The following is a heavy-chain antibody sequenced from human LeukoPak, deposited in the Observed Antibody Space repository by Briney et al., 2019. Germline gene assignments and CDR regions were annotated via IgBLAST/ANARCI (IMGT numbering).Heavy chain of an antibody. V-gene: IGHV3-66*01. CDR1: GFTVSSNY. Sequence: GGSLRLSCAASGFTVSSNYVSWVRQAPGKGLEWVSVIYSGGSTYYADSVKGRFTISRDNSKNTLYLQMNSLRAEDTAVYYCARAPGIAVAGYFDYWGQGTLVTVSS. J-gene: IGHJ4*02. CDR2: IYSGGST. CDR3: ARAPGIAVAGYFDY. D-gene: IGHD6-19*01.